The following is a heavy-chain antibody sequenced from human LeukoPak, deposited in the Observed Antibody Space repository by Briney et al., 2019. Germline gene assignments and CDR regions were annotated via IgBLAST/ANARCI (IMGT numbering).Heavy chain of an antibody. CDR1: GGSISSSNW. V-gene: IGHV4-4*02. CDR2: IYHSGST. Sequence: SETLSLTCAVSGGSISSSNWWSWVRQPPGKGLEWIGEIYHSGSTNYNPSLKSRVTISVDKSKNQFSLKLSSVTAADTAVYYCARFSAVVAATPFDYWGQGTLVTVSS. CDR3: ARFSAVVAATPFDY. D-gene: IGHD2-15*01. J-gene: IGHJ4*02.